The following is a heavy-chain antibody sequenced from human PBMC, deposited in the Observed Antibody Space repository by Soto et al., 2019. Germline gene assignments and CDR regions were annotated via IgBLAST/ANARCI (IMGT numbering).Heavy chain of an antibody. CDR3: AISSFLRSGDLFHGLDV. D-gene: IGHD3-10*01. CDR1: GWSFSDYY. V-gene: IGHV4-34*01. CDR2: NNHSGTT. J-gene: IGHJ6*02. Sequence: PSEALSLTSPASGWSFSDYYWSWIRQPPGKGLEWIAENNHSGTTDYNPSIKSRVTISVDTSKNQFSLKMSSVTAADTAVYYCAISSFLRSGDLFHGLDVWGQGTTVT.